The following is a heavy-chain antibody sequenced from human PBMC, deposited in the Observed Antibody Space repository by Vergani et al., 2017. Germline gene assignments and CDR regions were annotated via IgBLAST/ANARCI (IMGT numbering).Heavy chain of an antibody. D-gene: IGHD2-15*01. CDR1: GGSISAGYYF. V-gene: IGHV4-61*02. CDR3: ARRSGGYYSGGKVHPLRTAFDV. CDR2: ISASGNA. J-gene: IGHJ3*01. Sequence: QVQLQASGPGRVKPSQTLSLTCTMSGGSISAGYYFWSWIRQPAGKGLEWRGHISASGNASHNPSLKTRVSMSVDTSKNQFSLTVTSVTAADTAIYFCARRSGGYYSGGKVHPLRTAFDVWGHGTVVTGSS.